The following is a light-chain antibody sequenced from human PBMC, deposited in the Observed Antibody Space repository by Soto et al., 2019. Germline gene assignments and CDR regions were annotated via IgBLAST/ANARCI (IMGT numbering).Light chain of an antibody. J-gene: IGKJ1*01. CDR2: KES. Sequence: DIQRPPSPSTLSSSVGDRVPITCLASQSISSWLAWYKQKPGKDPKLLIYKESSLESGVPSRFSGSGSGKEFTITISSLQNDDFETYYCQQYNSYPWTGGHGPTG. CDR3: QQYNSYPWT. V-gene: IGKV1-5*03. CDR1: QSISSW.